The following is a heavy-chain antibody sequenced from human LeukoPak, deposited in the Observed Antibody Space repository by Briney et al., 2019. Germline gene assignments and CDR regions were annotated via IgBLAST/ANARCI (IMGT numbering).Heavy chain of an antibody. D-gene: IGHD3-22*01. CDR3: ARLGGSYYDPSGYQGPYYYYYMDV. CDR1: GGSISSYY. V-gene: IGHV4-4*09. J-gene: IGHJ6*03. CDR2: VYNSGIT. Sequence: SETLSLTCSVSGGSISSYYWSWIRQPPGEGLEWIINVYNSGITNSNPSLKSRLTISLDTSKNQFSLKLSSVTAADTAVYYCARLGGSYYDPSGYQGPYYYYYMDVWGKGTTVTVSS.